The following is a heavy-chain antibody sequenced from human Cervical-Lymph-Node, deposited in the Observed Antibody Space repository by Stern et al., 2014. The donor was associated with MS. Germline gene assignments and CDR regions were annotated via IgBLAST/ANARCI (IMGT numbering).Heavy chain of an antibody. Sequence: EVQLVESGAEVKKPGESLKISCKASGYNFTNFWIGWVRQMHGKGLEWMGLIYPEFSNTRYSLSVRGHVPISADKSISPAYLQWSSLKASDTAIYYCARRGSGWNFDHWAQGTLVTVSS. V-gene: IGHV5-51*01. CDR1: GYNFTNFW. CDR2: IYPEFSNT. D-gene: IGHD6-19*01. J-gene: IGHJ4*02. CDR3: ARRGSGWNFDH.